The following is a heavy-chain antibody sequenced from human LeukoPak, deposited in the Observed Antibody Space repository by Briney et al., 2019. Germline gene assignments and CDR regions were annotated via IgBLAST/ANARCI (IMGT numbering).Heavy chain of an antibody. CDR1: GFTFSSNG. D-gene: IGHD4-17*01. J-gene: IGHJ4*02. Sequence: GGSLRLSCAASGFTFSSNGMNWVRQAPGKGLEWVSYISATGGTIYYADSVKGRFTISRDNAKNSLYLQMNSLRVEDTALYYCAKEDGEAFDYWGQGTLVTVSS. V-gene: IGHV3-48*04. CDR2: ISATGGTI. CDR3: AKEDGEAFDY.